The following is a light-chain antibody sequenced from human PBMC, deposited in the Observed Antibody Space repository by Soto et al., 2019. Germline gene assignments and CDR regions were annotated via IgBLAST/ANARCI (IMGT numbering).Light chain of an antibody. Sequence: QTVVTQPPSASGTPGQSITISCSGSNSNIGSNTVSWYQQLPGSAPKLLFYSDNQRPSGVPDRFSGSRSGTSASLAISGLQSEDEADYYCATWDDSLRCPVFGGGTKLTVL. CDR1: NSNIGSNT. J-gene: IGLJ3*02. CDR3: ATWDDSLRCPV. CDR2: SDN. V-gene: IGLV1-44*01.